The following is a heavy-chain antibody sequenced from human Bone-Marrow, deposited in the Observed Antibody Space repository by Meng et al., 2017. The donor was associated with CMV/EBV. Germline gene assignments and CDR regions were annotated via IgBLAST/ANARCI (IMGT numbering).Heavy chain of an antibody. J-gene: IGHJ3*02. CDR3: AARIHILRVNTQDLSSGEAFDI. CDR2: IVVGSGNT. Sequence: SVKVSCKASGFTFTSSAVQWVRQARGQRLEWIGWIVVGSGNTNHAQKFQERVTITRDMSTSTAYMELSSLRSEDTAVYYCAARIHILRVNTQDLSSGEAFDIWGQGTMVTVSS. CDR1: GFTFTSSA. V-gene: IGHV1-58*01. D-gene: IGHD2-15*01.